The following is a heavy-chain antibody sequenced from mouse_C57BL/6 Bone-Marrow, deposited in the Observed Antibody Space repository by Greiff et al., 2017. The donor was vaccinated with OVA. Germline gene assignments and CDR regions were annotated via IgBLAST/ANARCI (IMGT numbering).Heavy chain of an antibody. CDR3: AKNGEWPYFDY. V-gene: IGHV2-5*01. Sequence: QVQLQQSGPGLVQPSQSLSITCTVSGFSLTSYGVHWVRQSPGKGLEWLGVIWRGGSTDYNAAFMARLSITKDNSKSQVFFKMNRLQADDTAICYCAKNGEWPYFDYWGKGTTLTVSS. CDR1: GFSLTSYG. CDR2: IWRGGST. J-gene: IGHJ2*01.